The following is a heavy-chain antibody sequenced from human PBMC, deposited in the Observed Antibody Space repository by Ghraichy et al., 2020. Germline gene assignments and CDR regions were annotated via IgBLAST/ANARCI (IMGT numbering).Heavy chain of an antibody. CDR3: ARQVGATTFDY. D-gene: IGHD1-26*01. V-gene: IGHV4-39*01. J-gene: IGHJ4*02. Sequence: SETLSLTCTVSGGSISSSSYYWGWIRQPPRKGLEWIGSIYYSGSTYYNPSLKSRVTISVDTSKNQFSLKLSSVTAADTAVYYCARQVGATTFDYWGQGTLVTVSS. CDR1: GGSISSSSYY. CDR2: IYYSGST.